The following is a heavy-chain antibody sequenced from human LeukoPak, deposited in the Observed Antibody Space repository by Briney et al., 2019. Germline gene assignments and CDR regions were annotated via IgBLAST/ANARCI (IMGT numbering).Heavy chain of an antibody. J-gene: IGHJ6*03. CDR1: GGSFSGYY. CDR3: ARGRVENVLRYFNWLYYYMDV. CDR2: INHSGST. Sequence: SETLSLTCAVYGGSFSGYYWSWIRQPPGKGLEWIGEINHSGSTNYNPSLKSRVTISVDTSKDQFSLKLSSVTAADTAVYYCARGRVENVLRYFNWLYYYMDVWGKGTTVTVSS. V-gene: IGHV4-34*01. D-gene: IGHD3-9*01.